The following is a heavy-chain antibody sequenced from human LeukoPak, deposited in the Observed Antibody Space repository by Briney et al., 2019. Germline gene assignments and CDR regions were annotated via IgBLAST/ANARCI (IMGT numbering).Heavy chain of an antibody. CDR2: IYSDGTT. CDR3: ARGDCTTTRCSTSPFDH. V-gene: IGHV3-53*01. CDR1: GFTVSSNY. D-gene: IGHD2-2*01. Sequence: GGSLRLSCAASGFTVSSNYMSWVRQAPGKGLEWVSDIYSDGTTYYADSVKGRFTISRDNTKNTLFLQMNSLGAEDTAVYYCARGDCTTTRCSTSPFDHWGQGTLVTVSS. J-gene: IGHJ4*02.